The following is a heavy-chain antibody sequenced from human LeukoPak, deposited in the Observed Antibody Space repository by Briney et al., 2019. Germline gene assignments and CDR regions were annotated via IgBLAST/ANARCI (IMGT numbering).Heavy chain of an antibody. Sequence: PGGSLRLSCAASGFTFDDYAMHWVRQAPGKGLERVSGISWNSGSIGYADSVKGRFTISRDNAKNSLYLQMNSLRAEDMALYYCAKGTAMVLGWYFDLWGRGTLVTVSS. V-gene: IGHV3-9*03. D-gene: IGHD5-18*01. CDR1: GFTFDDYA. CDR3: AKGTAMVLGWYFDL. CDR2: ISWNSGSI. J-gene: IGHJ2*01.